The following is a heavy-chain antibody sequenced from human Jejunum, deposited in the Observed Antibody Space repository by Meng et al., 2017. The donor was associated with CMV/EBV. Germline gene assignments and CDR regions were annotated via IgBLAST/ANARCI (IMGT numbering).Heavy chain of an antibody. V-gene: IGHV4-34*01. CDR1: RGSFGGSY. CDR3: ARDRSGSNLPDS. Sequence: VYRGSFGGSYWRWIRPPPGKGLEWIGEINHSGSTNSNPSLKSRVTISVDTSKSQFSLKLSSVTAADTAVYYCARDRSGSNLPDSWGPGTLVTVSS. J-gene: IGHJ5*01. CDR2: INHSGST. D-gene: IGHD4/OR15-4a*01.